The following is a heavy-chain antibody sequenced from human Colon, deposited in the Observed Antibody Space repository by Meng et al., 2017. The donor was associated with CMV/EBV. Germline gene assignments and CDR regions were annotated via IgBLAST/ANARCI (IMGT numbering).Heavy chain of an antibody. CDR1: GFTFSDNY. J-gene: IGHJ4*02. D-gene: IGHD3-9*01. CDR2: ISNKPDSYTT. CDR3: AREGVGQYYFDY. Sequence: SGFTFSDNYMGGVRQAPGKGLGWVGRISNKPDSYTTEYAASVKGRFTISRDSSKNSLYLQLNSLKTEDTAVYYCAREGVGQYYFDYWGQGTLVTVSS. V-gene: IGHV3-72*01.